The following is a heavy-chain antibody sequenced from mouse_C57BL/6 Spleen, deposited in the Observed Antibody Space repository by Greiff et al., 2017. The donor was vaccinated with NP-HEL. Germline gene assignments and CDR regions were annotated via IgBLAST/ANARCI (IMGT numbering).Heavy chain of an antibody. D-gene: IGHD2-4*01. J-gene: IGHJ1*03. CDR2: IRNKANGYTT. CDR3: ARWDYDPSYWYFDV. V-gene: IGHV7-3*01. CDR1: GFTFTDYY. Sequence: EVQLVESGGGLVQPGGSLSLSCAASGFTFTDYYMSWVRQPPGKALEWLGFIRNKANGYTTEYSAYVKGRFTISRDNSQSILYLQMNALIAEDSATYYCARWDYDPSYWYFDVWGTGTTVTVSS.